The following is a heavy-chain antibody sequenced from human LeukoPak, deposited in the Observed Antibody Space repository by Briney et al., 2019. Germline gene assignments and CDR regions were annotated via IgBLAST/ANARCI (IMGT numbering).Heavy chain of an antibody. CDR2: IYYSGST. J-gene: IGHJ4*02. CDR1: GGSISSSSYY. CDR3: ASQRLLWFGVFDY. Sequence: SETLSLTCTVSGGSISSSSYYWGWIRQPPGTGLEWIGSIYYSGSTYYNPSLKSRVTISVDTSKNQFSLKLSSVTAADTAVYYCASQRLLWFGVFDYWGQGTLVTVSS. D-gene: IGHD3-10*01. V-gene: IGHV4-39*01.